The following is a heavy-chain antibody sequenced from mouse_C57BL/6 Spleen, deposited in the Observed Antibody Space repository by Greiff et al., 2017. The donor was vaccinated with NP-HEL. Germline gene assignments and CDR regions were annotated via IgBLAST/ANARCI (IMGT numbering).Heavy chain of an antibody. D-gene: IGHD1-1*01. CDR1: GFSLTSYG. CDR3: ARHTYYGSSYGYFDV. CDR2: IWSDGST. J-gene: IGHJ1*03. V-gene: IGHV2-6-1*01. Sequence: VKVVESGPGLVAPSQSLSITCTVSGFSLTSYGVHWVRQPPGKGLEWLVVIWSDGSTTYNSALKSRLSISKDNSKSQVFLKMNSLQTDDTAMYYCARHTYYGSSYGYFDVWGTGTTVTVSS.